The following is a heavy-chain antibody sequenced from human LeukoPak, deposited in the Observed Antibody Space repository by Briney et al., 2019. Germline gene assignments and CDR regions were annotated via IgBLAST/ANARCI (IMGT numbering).Heavy chain of an antibody. J-gene: IGHJ4*02. Sequence: ASVKVSCKASGYTFTSYDINWVRQATGQGHEWMGWMNPNSGNTGYAQKFQGRVTITRNTSISTAYMELSSLRSEDTAVYYCARGLIAARLLDYWGQGTLVTVSS. CDR3: ARGLIAARLLDY. V-gene: IGHV1-8*03. D-gene: IGHD6-6*01. CDR2: MNPNSGNT. CDR1: GYTFTSYD.